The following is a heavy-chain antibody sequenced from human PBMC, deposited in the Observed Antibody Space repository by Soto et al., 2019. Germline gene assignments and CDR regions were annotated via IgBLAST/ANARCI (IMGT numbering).Heavy chain of an antibody. J-gene: IGHJ5*02. CDR3: ARQDDFWSGYNSFDP. CDR1: GGSISTTSYY. V-gene: IGHV4-39*01. Sequence: QLQLQESGPGLVKPSETLSLTCSVSGGSISTTSYYWAWIRQPPGKGLEWVGSIYYNGFTYYNPSLKRRLTISVDTSKHQFSLRLSSVTAADTALYYCARQDDFWSGYNSFDPWGQGTLVTVSS. CDR2: IYYNGFT. D-gene: IGHD3-3*01.